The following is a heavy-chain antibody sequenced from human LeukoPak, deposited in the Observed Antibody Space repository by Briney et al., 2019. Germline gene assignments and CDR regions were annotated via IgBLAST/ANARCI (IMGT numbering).Heavy chain of an antibody. CDR1: GYTFTGYY. CDR2: INPSNGAT. D-gene: IGHD6-19*01. CDR3: ARMSSGWAQHDFDY. V-gene: IGHV1-2*06. J-gene: IGHJ4*02. Sequence: ASVKVSCKASGYTFTGYYMHWVRQAPGQGLEWMGRINPSNGATNFAQKFQGRVTMTRDKSIRTAYMELSRLRSDDTAMYYCARMSSGWAQHDFDYWGQGTLVTVSS.